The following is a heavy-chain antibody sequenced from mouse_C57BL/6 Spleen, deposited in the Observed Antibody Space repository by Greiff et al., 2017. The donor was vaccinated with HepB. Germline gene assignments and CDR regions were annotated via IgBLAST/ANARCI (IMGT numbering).Heavy chain of an antibody. D-gene: IGHD1-1*01. J-gene: IGHJ1*03. Sequence: EVQLQQSGPVLVKPGASVKMSCKASGYTFTDYYMNWVKQSHGKSLEWIGVINPYNGGTSYNQKFKGKATLTVDKSSSTAYMELNSLTSEDSAVYYCEKGEITTGVAPHWYFDVWGTGTTVTVSS. V-gene: IGHV1-19*01. CDR1: GYTFTDYY. CDR2: INPYNGGT. CDR3: EKGEITTGVAPHWYFDV.